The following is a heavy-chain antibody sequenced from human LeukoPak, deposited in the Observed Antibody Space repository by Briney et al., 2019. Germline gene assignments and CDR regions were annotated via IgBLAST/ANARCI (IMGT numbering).Heavy chain of an antibody. CDR2: INSDGSST. CDR1: GFTLSPYW. D-gene: IGHD3-3*01. CDR3: ARDTDDFSSLDY. J-gene: IGHJ4*02. Sequence: GGSLRLSCSASGFTLSPYWMHWVRQAPGKGLVWVSRINSDGSSTTYADSVKGRFTISRDNTKNTVYLQMNSLRAEDTAVYYCARDTDDFSSLDYWGQGTLVTVSS. V-gene: IGHV3-74*01.